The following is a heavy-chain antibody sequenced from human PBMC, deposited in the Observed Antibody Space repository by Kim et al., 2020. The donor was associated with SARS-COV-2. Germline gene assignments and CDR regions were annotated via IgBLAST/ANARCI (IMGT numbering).Heavy chain of an antibody. CDR3: AKAHDCSGGSCHTSTFDY. D-gene: IGHD2-15*01. J-gene: IGHJ4*02. V-gene: IGHV3-33*06. Sequence: KGRFTISRDNSKNTLYLQMNSLRAEDTAVYYCAKAHDCSGGSCHTSTFDYWGQGTLVTVSS.